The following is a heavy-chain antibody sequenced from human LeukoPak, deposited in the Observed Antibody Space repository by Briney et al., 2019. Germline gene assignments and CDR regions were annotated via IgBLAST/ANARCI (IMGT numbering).Heavy chain of an antibody. CDR2: INQDRSEK. Sequence: GGSLRLSCAASGFSFSSYWMNWVRQVPGKGLEWVANINQDRSEKSYVDSVKGRFTISRDNAKNSLYLEMNSLRAEDTAVYYCARDHCSSSSCYTYYGMELWGQGTTVTVSS. CDR3: ARDHCSSSSCYTYYGMEL. D-gene: IGHD2-2*02. V-gene: IGHV3-7*01. CDR1: GFSFSSYW. J-gene: IGHJ6*02.